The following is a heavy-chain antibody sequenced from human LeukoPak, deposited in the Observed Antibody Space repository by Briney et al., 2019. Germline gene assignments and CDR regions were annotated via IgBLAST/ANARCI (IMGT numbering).Heavy chain of an antibody. Sequence: PSETLSLTCAVSGASISSTPYYWGWIRQPPGKGLEWIGNIYYTGSTYYNPSLKSRVTISVDTSKNQFSLKLNSVTAADTAVYSCARGVANSQYNWFDPWGQGTLVIVSS. CDR3: ARGVANSQYNWFDP. D-gene: IGHD5-12*01. J-gene: IGHJ5*02. CDR1: GASISSTPYY. CDR2: IYYTGST. V-gene: IGHV4-39*07.